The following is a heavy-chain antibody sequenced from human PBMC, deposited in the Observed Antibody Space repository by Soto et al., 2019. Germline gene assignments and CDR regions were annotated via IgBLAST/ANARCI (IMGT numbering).Heavy chain of an antibody. CDR3: AHREGDDYVWGSHKDAFDI. V-gene: IGHV2-5*02. CDR1: GFSLNTTAVG. D-gene: IGHD3-16*01. Sequence: GSGPTLVNPTQTLTLTCTFSGFSLNTTAVGVGWIRQPPGKALEWLALIYWDNDKRYNPSLKTRLTITKDTSKNQVVLKMTNMDPVDTATYFCAHREGDDYVWGSHKDAFDIWGQGTMVTVSS. J-gene: IGHJ3*02. CDR2: IYWDNDK.